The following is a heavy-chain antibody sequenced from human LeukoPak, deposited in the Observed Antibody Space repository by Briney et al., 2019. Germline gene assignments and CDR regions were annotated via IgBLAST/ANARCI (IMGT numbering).Heavy chain of an antibody. D-gene: IGHD6-19*01. J-gene: IGHJ3*02. CDR1: GFTFSNYA. Sequence: GGSLRLSCAASGFTFSNYAMSWVRQAPGKGLEWVSYISSSGSTIYYADSVKGRFTISRDNAKNSLYLQMNSLRAEDTAVYYCARDRMAGTHDAFDIWGQGTMVTVSS. CDR2: ISSSGSTI. V-gene: IGHV3-11*01. CDR3: ARDRMAGTHDAFDI.